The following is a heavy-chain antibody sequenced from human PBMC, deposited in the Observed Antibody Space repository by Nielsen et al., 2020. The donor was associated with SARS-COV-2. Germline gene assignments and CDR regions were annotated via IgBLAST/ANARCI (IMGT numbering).Heavy chain of an antibody. Sequence: SETLSLTCTVSGGSISSNNHYWGWIRQPPGKGLEWIGSIHYSGSTYYNPSLKSRVTMSVDTSKNQFSLKLSSVTAADTAVYYCARFSPTPYFYDSGRYYYGAFDIWGQVTMVTVSS. V-gene: IGHV4-39*07. CDR2: IHYSGST. J-gene: IGHJ3*02. D-gene: IGHD3-22*01. CDR1: GGSISSNNHY. CDR3: ARFSPTPYFYDSGRYYYGAFDI.